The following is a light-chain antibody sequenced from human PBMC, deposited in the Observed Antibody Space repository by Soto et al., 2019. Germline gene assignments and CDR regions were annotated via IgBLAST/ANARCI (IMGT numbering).Light chain of an antibody. CDR1: QSVSSSY. CDR3: QQGGNWPLT. CDR2: DAS. Sequence: EIVLTQSPGTLSLSPGERATLSCRASQSVSSSYLAWYQQKPGQAPRLLIYDASSRATGIPDRFSGSGSGTDFTLTIRRLEPEDFAIYYCQQGGNWPLTFGQGTRL. V-gene: IGKV3D-20*02. J-gene: IGKJ5*01.